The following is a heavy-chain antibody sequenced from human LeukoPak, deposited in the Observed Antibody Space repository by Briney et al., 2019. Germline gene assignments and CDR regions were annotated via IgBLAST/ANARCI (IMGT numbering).Heavy chain of an antibody. CDR2: IKQDGSEK. J-gene: IGHJ4*02. CDR3: AKQLMIVVPSTNY. D-gene: IGHD3-22*01. CDR1: GFTFSSYA. Sequence: PGGSLRLSCAASGFTFSSYAMSWVRQAPGKGLEWVANIKQDGSEKYYVDSVKGRFTISRDNAKNSLYLQMNSLRAEDTAVYYCAKQLMIVVPSTNYWGQGTLVTVSS. V-gene: IGHV3-7*03.